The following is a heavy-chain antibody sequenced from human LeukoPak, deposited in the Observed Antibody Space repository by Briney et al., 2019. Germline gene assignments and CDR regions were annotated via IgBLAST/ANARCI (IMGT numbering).Heavy chain of an antibody. CDR2: IKSKTDGGTT. CDR1: GFTFSNAW. V-gene: IGHV3-15*01. Sequence: GSLRLSCAASGFTFSNAWMSWVRQAPGKGLEWVGRIKSKTDGGTTDYAAPVKGRFTISRDDLKNTLYLQMNSLKTEDTAVYYCTTFLSPYYYYGMDVWGQGTTVTVSS. CDR3: TTFLSPYYYYGMDV. J-gene: IGHJ6*02.